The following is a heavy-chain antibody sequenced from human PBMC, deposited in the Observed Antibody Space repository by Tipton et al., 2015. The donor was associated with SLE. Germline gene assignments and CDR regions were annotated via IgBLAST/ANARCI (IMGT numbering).Heavy chain of an antibody. CDR3: ASLGSGWYKGAFDI. D-gene: IGHD6-19*01. V-gene: IGHV3-74*01. Sequence: LSLTCAASGFTFSSYWMSWVRQAPGKGLVWVSRINSDGSSTSYADSVKGRFTISRDNAKNTLYLQMNSLRAEDTAVYYCASLGSGWYKGAFDIWGQGTMVTVSS. CDR2: INSDGSST. J-gene: IGHJ3*02. CDR1: GFTFSSYW.